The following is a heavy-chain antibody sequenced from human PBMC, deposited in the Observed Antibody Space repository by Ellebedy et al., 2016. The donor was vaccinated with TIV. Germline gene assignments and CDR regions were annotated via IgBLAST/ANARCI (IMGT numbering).Heavy chain of an antibody. D-gene: IGHD5-18*01. J-gene: IGHJ4*02. CDR3: AKDSGGYSYGRHAYYFDY. CDR2: ISWDGGST. Sequence: PGGSLRLSCAASGFTFDDYTMHWVRQAPGKGLEWVSLISWDGGSTYYADSVKGRFTISRDNSKNSLYLQMNSLRTEDTALYYCAKDSGGYSYGRHAYYFDYWGQGTLVTVSS. V-gene: IGHV3-43*01. CDR1: GFTFDDYT.